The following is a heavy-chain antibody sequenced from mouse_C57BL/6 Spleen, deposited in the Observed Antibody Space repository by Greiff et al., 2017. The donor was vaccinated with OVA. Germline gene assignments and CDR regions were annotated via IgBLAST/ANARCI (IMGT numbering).Heavy chain of an antibody. CDR3: ASESVYGSSPFAD. CDR2: LWGVGST. J-gene: IGHJ3*01. CDR1: GFSITSYG. V-gene: IGHV2-6*01. D-gene: IGHD1-1*01. Sequence: VKLKQSGPGLVAPSQSLSITCTVSGFSITSYGVDWVRQSPGKGLEWLGVLWGVGSTNYNSALKSRLSISKDNSKSQVFLKMNSLQTDDTAMYYCASESVYGSSPFADWGQGTLVTVSA.